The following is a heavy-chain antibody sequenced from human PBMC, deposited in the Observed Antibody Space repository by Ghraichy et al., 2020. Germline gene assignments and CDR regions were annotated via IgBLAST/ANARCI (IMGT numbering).Heavy chain of an antibody. CDR2: INHSGST. D-gene: IGHD4-17*01. V-gene: IGHV4-34*01. Sequence: SETLSLTCAVYGGSFSGYYWSWIRQPPGKGLEWIGEINHSGSTNYNPSLKSRVTISVDTSKNQFSLKLSSVTAADTAVYYCARGVATVIPYYYYGMDVWGQGTTVTVSS. CDR3: ARGVATVIPYYYYGMDV. CDR1: GGSFSGYY. J-gene: IGHJ6*02.